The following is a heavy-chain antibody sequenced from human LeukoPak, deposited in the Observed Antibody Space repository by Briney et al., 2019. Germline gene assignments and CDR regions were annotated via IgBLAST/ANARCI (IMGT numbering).Heavy chain of an antibody. D-gene: IGHD2-2*02. V-gene: IGHV1-2*02. CDR1: GYTFTGYY. J-gene: IGHJ6*03. CDR2: INPNSGGT. CDR3: ARDGGYCSSTSYYRYYYYYYMDV. Sequence: ASVKVSCKASGYTFTGYYMHWVRQAPGQGLEWMGWINPNSGGTNYAQKFQGRVTMTRNTSISTAYMELSRLRSDDTAVYYCARDGGYCSSTSYYRYYYYYYMDVWGKGTTVTVSS.